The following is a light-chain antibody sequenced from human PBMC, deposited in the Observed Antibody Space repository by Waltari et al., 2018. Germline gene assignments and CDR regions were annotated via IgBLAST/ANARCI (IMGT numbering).Light chain of an antibody. V-gene: IGLV3-19*01. Sequence: SSELTQAPAVSVALGQKFRIKSQGNSLRRYYKSWYQKRPVQAPRLALYGQDNRPSGIPDRFSGSTSGDTASLTITGAQAEDEADYYCHSRDTISTRVFGGGTRLTV. CDR3: HSRDTISTRV. J-gene: IGLJ3*02. CDR1: SLRRYY. CDR2: GQD.